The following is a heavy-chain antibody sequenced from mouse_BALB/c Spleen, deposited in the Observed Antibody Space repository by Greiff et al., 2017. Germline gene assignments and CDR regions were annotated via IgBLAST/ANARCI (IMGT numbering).Heavy chain of an antibody. D-gene: IGHD3-1*01. J-gene: IGHJ2*01. CDR3: ARSGLCSMYYFDY. V-gene: IGHV1-54*01. CDR1: GYAFTNYL. Sequence: VQLQQSGAELVRPGTSVKVSCKASGYAFTNYLIEWVKQRPGQGLEWIGVINPGSGGTNYNEKFKGKATLTADKSSSTAYMQLSSLTSDDSAVYFCARSGLCSMYYFDYWGQGTTLTVSS. CDR2: INPGSGGT.